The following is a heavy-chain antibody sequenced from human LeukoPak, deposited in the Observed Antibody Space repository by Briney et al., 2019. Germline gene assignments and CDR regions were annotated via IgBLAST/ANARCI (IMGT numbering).Heavy chain of an antibody. CDR3: ARVSGSSWYDNYFDY. Sequence: GGSLRLSCAASGFTFSTYNMNWVRQAPGKGLEWVSFISSSGSTIYYADSVKGRFTISRDNAKNSLYLQMNSLRAEDTAVYYCARVSGSSWYDNYFDYWGQGTLVTVSS. J-gene: IGHJ4*02. CDR2: ISSSGSTI. V-gene: IGHV3-48*04. D-gene: IGHD6-13*01. CDR1: GFTFSTYN.